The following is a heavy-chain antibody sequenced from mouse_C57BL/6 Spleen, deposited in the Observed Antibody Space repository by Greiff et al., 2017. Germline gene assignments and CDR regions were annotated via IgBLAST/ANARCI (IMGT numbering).Heavy chain of an antibody. CDR2: ISSGSSTI. CDR1: GFTFSDYG. Sequence: DVKLVESGGGLVKPGGSLKLSCAASGFTFSDYGMHWVRQAPEKGLEWVAYISSGSSTIYYADTVKGRFTISRDNAKNTLFLQMTSLRSEDTAMYYCARDWDRNFDYWGQGTTLTVSS. J-gene: IGHJ2*01. CDR3: ARDWDRNFDY. D-gene: IGHD4-1*01. V-gene: IGHV5-17*01.